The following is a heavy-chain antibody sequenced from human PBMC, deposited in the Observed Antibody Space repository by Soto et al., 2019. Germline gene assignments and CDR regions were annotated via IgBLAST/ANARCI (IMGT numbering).Heavy chain of an antibody. CDR2: MYSSGNT. CDR3: AALVGAYYFDY. V-gene: IGHV3-53*01. Sequence: GGSLRLSCAASGFTVSSNYMSWVRQAPGKGLEWVSLMYSSGNTLYADSVKGRFTISRDKSKNTLFLQMNSLRADDTAVYYCAALVGAYYFDYWGQGTLVTSPQ. D-gene: IGHD1-26*01. CDR1: GFTVSSNY. J-gene: IGHJ4*02.